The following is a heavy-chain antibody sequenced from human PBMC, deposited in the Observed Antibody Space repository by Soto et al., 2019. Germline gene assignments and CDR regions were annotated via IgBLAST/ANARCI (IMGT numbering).Heavy chain of an antibody. J-gene: IGHJ6*03. V-gene: IGHV1-69*08. CDR3: ATDGGSTSSSAYNYFMDV. CDR1: GDTFSSYS. Sequence: QAQLVQSGAEVKRPGSSVKVSCKASGDTFSSYSISWVRQAPGQGLEWMGRIIPMVGTPNYAQKFLGRVTFSADKSTSTAYMVLNSLISDDTAVYYCATDGGSTSSSAYNYFMDVWGKGTPVTVSS. CDR2: IIPMVGTP. D-gene: IGHD3-16*01.